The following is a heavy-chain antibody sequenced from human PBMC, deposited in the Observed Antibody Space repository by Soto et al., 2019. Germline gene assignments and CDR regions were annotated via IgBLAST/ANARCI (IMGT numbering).Heavy chain of an antibody. CDR1: GYTFSNYG. D-gene: IGHD2-2*01. J-gene: IGHJ5*02. CDR2: ISLYSDGT. Sequence: QVQLVQSGGEVKRPGASVKVSCKTSGYTFSNYGITWVRQAPGQPLEWLGWISLYSDGTNYAQKFQGRVSMTTDTSTTTAYMELRSLRSDDTALYYCARVVPGAEAWFGPWGQGTLVTVSS. V-gene: IGHV1-18*01. CDR3: ARVVPGAEAWFGP.